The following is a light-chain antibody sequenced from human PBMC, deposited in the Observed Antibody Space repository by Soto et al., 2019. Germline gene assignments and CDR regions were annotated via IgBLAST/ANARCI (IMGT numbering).Light chain of an antibody. CDR2: GAS. J-gene: IGKJ4*01. Sequence: EIVLTQSPGTLSLSPGERATLSCRASQSVSSSYLAWYQQKPGQAPRPLIYGASSRATGIPDRFSGSGSGIYLTLTIRRVEPEDFGVSYCQLGLTFGGGTKVEIK. CDR1: QSVSSSY. V-gene: IGKV3-20*01. CDR3: QLGLT.